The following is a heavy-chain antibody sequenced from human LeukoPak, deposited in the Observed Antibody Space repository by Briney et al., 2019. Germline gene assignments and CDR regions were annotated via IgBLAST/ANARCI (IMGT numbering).Heavy chain of an antibody. Sequence: ASVKVSCKASGYIFINYGISWVRQAPGQGLEWMGWISPYNGHTNYAPNLQDRLTMTTDTSTSTAYMELRSLRSDDTAVYYCAKTRDTVLNEYWGQGTLVTVPS. CDR2: ISPYNGHT. V-gene: IGHV1-18*01. CDR1: GYIFINYG. CDR3: AKTRDTVLNEY. J-gene: IGHJ4*02.